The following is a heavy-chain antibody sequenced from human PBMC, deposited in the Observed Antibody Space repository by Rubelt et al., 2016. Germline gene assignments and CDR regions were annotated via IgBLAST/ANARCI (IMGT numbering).Heavy chain of an antibody. V-gene: IGHV3-48*01. D-gene: IGHD2-2*01. CDR2: ISSSSSTI. CDR3: AKSHYCSSTSCYSEGYGMDV. Sequence: KGLEWVSYISSSSSTIYYADSVKGRFTISRDNSKNTLYLQMNSLRTVDTAVYYCAKSHYCSSTSCYSEGYGMDVWGRGATVTVSS. J-gene: IGHJ6*02.